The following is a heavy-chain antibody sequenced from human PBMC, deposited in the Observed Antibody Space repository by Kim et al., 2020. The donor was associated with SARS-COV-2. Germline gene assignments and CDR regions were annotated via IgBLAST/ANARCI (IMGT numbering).Heavy chain of an antibody. CDR1: GFTVSSNY. CDR3: ARDLCSGGSCYLPDAFDI. Sequence: GGSLRLSCAASGFTVSSNYMSWVRQAPGKGLEWVSVIYSGGSTYYADSVKGRFTISRDNSKNTLYLQMNSLRAEDTAVYYCARDLCSGGSCYLPDAFDIWGQGTMVTVSS. J-gene: IGHJ3*02. V-gene: IGHV3-53*01. CDR2: IYSGGST. D-gene: IGHD2-15*01.